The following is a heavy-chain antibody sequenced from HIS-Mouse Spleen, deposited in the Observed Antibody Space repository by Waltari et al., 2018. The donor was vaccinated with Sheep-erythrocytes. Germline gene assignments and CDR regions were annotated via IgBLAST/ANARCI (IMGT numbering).Heavy chain of an antibody. CDR2: SYYSGST. V-gene: IGHV4-39*07. D-gene: IGHD6-6*01. CDR1: GGSISSSSYY. Sequence: QLQLQESGPGLVKPSETLSLTCTVSGGSISSSSYYWGWIRQPPGKGLEWIGSSYYSGSTYYNPALKSRVTISVDTSKNQFSLKLSSVTAADTAVYYCARSIAARPEDWYFDLWGRGTLVTVSS. J-gene: IGHJ2*01. CDR3: ARSIAARPEDWYFDL.